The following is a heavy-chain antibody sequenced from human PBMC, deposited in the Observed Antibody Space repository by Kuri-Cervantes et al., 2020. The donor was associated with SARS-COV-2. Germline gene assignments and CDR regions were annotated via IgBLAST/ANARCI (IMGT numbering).Heavy chain of an antibody. CDR2: VSYSGTT. CDR3: ARDSPPPERPFYAYVLDS. D-gene: IGHD2/OR15-2a*01. V-gene: IGHV4-61*01. CDR1: GDSVDSSTKY. J-gene: IGHJ4*02. Sequence: SETLSLTCTVSGDSVDSSTKYWTWLRQPPGKEPEWIGYVSYSGTTNYNPSLKSRVTMSLDTSNNQFSLKLNSVTAADTAVYYCARDSPPPERPFYAYVLDSWGQGTLVTVSS.